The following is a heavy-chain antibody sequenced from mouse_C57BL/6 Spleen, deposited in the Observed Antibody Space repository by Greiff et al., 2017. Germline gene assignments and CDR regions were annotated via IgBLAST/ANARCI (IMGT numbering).Heavy chain of an antibody. CDR1: GYTFTSYW. Sequence: QVQLQQPGAELVRPGSSVKLSCKASGYTFTSYWMDWVKQRPGQGLEWIGNIYPSDSETHYNQKFKEKATLTVDKSSSTAYMQLSSLTSEDSAVYYCARRDSSGFAYWGQGTLVTVSA. CDR3: ARRDSSGFAY. D-gene: IGHD3-2*02. CDR2: IYPSDSET. J-gene: IGHJ3*01. V-gene: IGHV1-61*01.